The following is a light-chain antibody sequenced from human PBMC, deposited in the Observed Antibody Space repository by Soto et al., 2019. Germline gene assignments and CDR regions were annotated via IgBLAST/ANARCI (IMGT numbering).Light chain of an antibody. J-gene: IGKJ4*01. CDR2: GAS. CDR1: QGISNW. CDR3: QQTNTFLPLT. Sequence: DIQMTQSPSSVSASVGDRVTITCRASQGISNWLAWYQQQPGKAPKLLIYGASSLHSGVPSRFSGCGSGTHFTLISSSLQPEDFATYYCQQTNTFLPLTFGGGTKVEI. V-gene: IGKV1-12*01.